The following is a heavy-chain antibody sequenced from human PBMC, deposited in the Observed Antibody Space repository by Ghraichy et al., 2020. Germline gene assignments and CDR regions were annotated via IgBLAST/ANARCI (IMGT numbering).Heavy chain of an antibody. CDR3: ARDRTGHYVWGSYRSTLDY. D-gene: IGHD3-16*02. V-gene: IGHV1-18*01. CDR2: ISAYNGNT. Sequence: ASVKVSCKASGCTFTSYGISWVRQAPGQGLEWMGWISAYNGNTNYAQKLQGRVTMTTDTSTSTAYMELRSLRSDDTAVYYCARDRTGHYVWGSYRSTLDYWGQGTLVTVSS. CDR1: GCTFTSYG. J-gene: IGHJ4*02.